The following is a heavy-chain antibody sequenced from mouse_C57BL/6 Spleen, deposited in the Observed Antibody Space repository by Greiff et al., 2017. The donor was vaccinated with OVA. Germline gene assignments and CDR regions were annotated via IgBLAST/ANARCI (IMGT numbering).Heavy chain of an antibody. J-gene: IGHJ4*01. CDR2: IDPETGGT. CDR1: GYTFTDYE. V-gene: IGHV1-15*01. CDR3: TRVYGSSHGNYAMDY. D-gene: IGHD1-1*01. Sequence: QVQLQQSGAELVRPGASVTLSCKASGYTFTDYEMHWVKQTPVHGLEWIGAIDPETGGTAYNQKFKGKAILTADKSSSTAYMELRSLTSEDSAVYYCTRVYGSSHGNYAMDYWGQGTSVTVSS.